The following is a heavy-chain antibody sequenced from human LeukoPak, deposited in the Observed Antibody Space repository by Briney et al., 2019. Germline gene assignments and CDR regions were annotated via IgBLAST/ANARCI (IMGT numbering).Heavy chain of an antibody. Sequence: SETLPLTCTVSGGSISSYYWSWVRQPPGKGLEWIGYIYYSGSTNYNPSLKSRVTISVDTSKNQFSLKLSSVTVADTAVYYCARSNYGSGSYYATIYYYYYMDVWGKGTTVTISS. CDR1: GGSISSYY. CDR2: IYYSGST. V-gene: IGHV4-59*01. CDR3: ARSNYGSGSYYATIYYYYYMDV. D-gene: IGHD3-10*01. J-gene: IGHJ6*03.